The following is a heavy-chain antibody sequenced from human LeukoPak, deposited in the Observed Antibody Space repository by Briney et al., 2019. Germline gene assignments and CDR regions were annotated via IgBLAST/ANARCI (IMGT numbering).Heavy chain of an antibody. CDR2: ISYDGSNK. D-gene: IGHD5-18*01. V-gene: IGHV3-30*18. J-gene: IGHJ4*02. Sequence: PGTSLRLSCAASKFTFSNYAMHWVRQAPGKGLEWVALISYDGSNKYYADSVKGRFTISRDDSKNTLYLQMNSLRVEDTAVYYCAKPDTAVDRRVGYFDFWGQGTLVTVSS. CDR3: AKPDTAVDRRVGYFDF. CDR1: KFTFSNYA.